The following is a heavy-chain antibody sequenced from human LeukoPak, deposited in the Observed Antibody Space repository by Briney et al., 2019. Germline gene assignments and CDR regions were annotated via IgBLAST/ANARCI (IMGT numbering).Heavy chain of an antibody. CDR3: AREVGYFDY. CDR2: ISGSGDDT. D-gene: IGHD3-10*01. CDR1: GFTFFTYA. V-gene: IGHV3-23*01. J-gene: IGHJ4*02. Sequence: GGSLRLSCAASGFTFFTYAMSWVRQAPGKGLEWVSSISGSGDDTDYADSVKGRFTISRDNSKNTLYLQMNSLRAEDTAVYYCAREVGYFDYWGQGTLVTVSS.